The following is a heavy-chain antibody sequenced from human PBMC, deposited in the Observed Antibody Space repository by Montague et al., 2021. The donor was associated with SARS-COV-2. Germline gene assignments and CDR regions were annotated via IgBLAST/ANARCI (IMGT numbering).Heavy chain of an antibody. J-gene: IGHJ4*02. CDR2: ISSSGGTK. CDR3: ARGWGQYRAYDLGFDY. D-gene: IGHD5-12*01. Sequence: SLSLSCAASGFTFYAYEMHWVRQAPGKGLQWVAYISSSGGTKDYADSVKGRFTISRDNAGNSLSLQMDSLRADDTAIYYCARGWGQYRAYDLGFDYWGPGTLLTVS. CDR1: GFTFYAYE. V-gene: IGHV3-48*03.